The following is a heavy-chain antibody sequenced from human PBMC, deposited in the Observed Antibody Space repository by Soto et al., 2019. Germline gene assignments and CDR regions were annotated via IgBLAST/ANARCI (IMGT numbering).Heavy chain of an antibody. CDR3: ARDRSSGWFYYYGVDV. CDR2: ISSSGSTI. Sequence: GGSLRLSCAASGFTFSDYYMSWIRQAPGKGLEWVSYISSSGSTIYYADSVKGRFTISRDNAKNSLYLQMNSLRAEDTAVYYCARDRSSGWFYYYGVDVWGQGTTVTVSS. D-gene: IGHD6-19*01. J-gene: IGHJ6*02. V-gene: IGHV3-11*01. CDR1: GFTFSDYY.